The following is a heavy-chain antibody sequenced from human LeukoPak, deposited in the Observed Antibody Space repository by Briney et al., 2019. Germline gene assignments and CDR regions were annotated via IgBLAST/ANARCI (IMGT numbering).Heavy chain of an antibody. D-gene: IGHD3-10*01. V-gene: IGHV3-7*03. Sequence: GGSLRLSCAVSGLTFSNYWMNWVRQAPGRGLEWVANINQDGSEKYYVDSVKGRFTISRDNAKSSLYLQLNSLRAEDTAVYYCARVRHLERTMVFFDYWGQGTLVIVSS. CDR3: ARVRHLERTMVFFDY. J-gene: IGHJ4*02. CDR1: GLTFSNYW. CDR2: INQDGSEK.